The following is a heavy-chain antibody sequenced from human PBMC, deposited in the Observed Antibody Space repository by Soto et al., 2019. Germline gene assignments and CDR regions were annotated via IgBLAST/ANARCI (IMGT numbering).Heavy chain of an antibody. Sequence: ASVKVSCKASGGTFSSYTISWVRQAPGQGLEWMGRIIPILGIANYAQKFQGRVTITADKSTSTAYMELSSLRSEDTAVYYCARACSGGSCYDNNWFDPWGQGTLVTVSS. CDR2: IIPILGIA. J-gene: IGHJ5*02. CDR3: ARACSGGSCYDNNWFDP. CDR1: GGTFSSYT. V-gene: IGHV1-69*02. D-gene: IGHD2-15*01.